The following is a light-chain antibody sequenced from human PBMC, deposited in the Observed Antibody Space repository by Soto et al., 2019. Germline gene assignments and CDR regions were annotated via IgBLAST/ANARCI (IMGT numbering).Light chain of an antibody. CDR3: QLRSDWPPTYT. Sequence: EIVLTQSPATLSLSPGTGATLSCRASQIVTSSLAWYQQRPGQAPRLLIYDTFTRATGIPARFSAKGAGTDFTLTISSLEPEDSAVYFCQLRSDWPPTYTFCQGTKLE. V-gene: IGKV3-11*01. CDR1: QIVTSS. CDR2: DTF. J-gene: IGKJ2*01.